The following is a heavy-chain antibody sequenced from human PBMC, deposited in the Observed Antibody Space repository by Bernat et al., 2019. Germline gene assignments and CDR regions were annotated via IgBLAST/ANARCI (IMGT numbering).Heavy chain of an antibody. V-gene: IGHV3-43D*04. CDR1: GFTFDDYA. CDR3: AKDIGAAAYYYYMDV. CDR2: ISWDGGST. Sequence: EVQLVESGGVVVQPGGSLRLSCAASGFTFDDYAMHWVRQAPGKGLEWVSLISWDGGSTYYADSVKGRFTISRDNSKNSLYLQMNSLRAEDTALYYCAKDIGAAAYYYYMDVWGKGTTVTVSS. J-gene: IGHJ6*03.